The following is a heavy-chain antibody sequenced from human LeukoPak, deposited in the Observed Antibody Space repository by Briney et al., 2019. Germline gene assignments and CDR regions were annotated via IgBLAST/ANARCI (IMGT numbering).Heavy chain of an antibody. V-gene: IGHV3-23*01. Sequence: GGSLRLSCAASGFTFSSYAMSWVRQAPGKGLEWVSAISGSGGSTYYADSVKGRFTISRDNSKNTLYLQMNSLRAEDAAVYYCAKRRATGVAGYIDYWGQGTLVTVSS. J-gene: IGHJ4*02. CDR1: GFTFSSYA. D-gene: IGHD6-19*01. CDR2: ISGSGGST. CDR3: AKRRATGVAGYIDY.